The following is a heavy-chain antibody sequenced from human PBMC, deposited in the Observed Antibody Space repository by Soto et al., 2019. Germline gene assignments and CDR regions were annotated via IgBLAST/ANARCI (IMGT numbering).Heavy chain of an antibody. V-gene: IGHV3-21*01. CDR3: ARSSSWYLGYYYYGMDV. D-gene: IGHD6-13*01. Sequence: GGSLRLACAASGFTFSSYSMNWVRQAPGKGLEWVSSISSSSSYIYYADSVKGRFTISRDNAKNSLYLQMNSLRAEDTAVYYCARSSSWYLGYYYYGMDVWGQGTTVTVSS. J-gene: IGHJ6*02. CDR1: GFTFSSYS. CDR2: ISSSSSYI.